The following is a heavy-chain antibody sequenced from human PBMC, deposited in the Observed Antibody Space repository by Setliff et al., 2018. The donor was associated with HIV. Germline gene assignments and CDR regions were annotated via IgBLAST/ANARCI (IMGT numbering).Heavy chain of an antibody. V-gene: IGHV3-30*01. J-gene: IGHJ4*02. D-gene: IGHD3-22*01. Sequence: LGGSLRLSCTASGFTFSDSVMHWVRQPPGKGLEWVAAISVDGSGKFYADSVKGRFTISRDNSRNTLYLQMNSLRDEDTAVYYCAREGGSSGYCGYFDYWGQGTLVTVSS. CDR3: AREGGSSGYCGYFDY. CDR2: ISVDGSGK. CDR1: GFTFSDSV.